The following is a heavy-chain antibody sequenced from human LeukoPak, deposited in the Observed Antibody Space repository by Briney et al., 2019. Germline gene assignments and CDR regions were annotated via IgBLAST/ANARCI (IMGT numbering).Heavy chain of an antibody. CDR1: GYTFTSYD. D-gene: IGHD5-18*01. CDR2: ISAYNGNT. J-gene: IGHJ4*02. Sequence: GASVKVSCKASGYTFTSYDINWVRQAPGQGLEWMGWISAYNGNTNYAQKLQGRVTMTTDTSTSTAYMELRSLRSDDTTVYYCARASWIQLWFDYWGQGTLVTVSS. V-gene: IGHV1-18*01. CDR3: ARASWIQLWFDY.